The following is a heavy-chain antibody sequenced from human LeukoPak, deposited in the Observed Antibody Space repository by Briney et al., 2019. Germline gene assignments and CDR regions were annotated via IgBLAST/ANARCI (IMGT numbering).Heavy chain of an antibody. CDR1: GGSISSSSYY. V-gene: IGHV4-39*07. CDR2: IYYSGST. J-gene: IGHJ3*02. Sequence: PSETLSLTCTVSGGSISSSSYYWGWIRQPPGKGLEWIGSIYYSGSTYYNPSLKSRVTISVDTSKSQFSLRLSSVTAADTAVYYCARGGFCTRTSCYDAFDIWGQGTMVTVSS. D-gene: IGHD2-2*03. CDR3: ARGGFCTRTSCYDAFDI.